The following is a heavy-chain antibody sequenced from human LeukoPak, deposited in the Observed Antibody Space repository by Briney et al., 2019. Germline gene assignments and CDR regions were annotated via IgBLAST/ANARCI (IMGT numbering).Heavy chain of an antibody. V-gene: IGHV4-38-2*01. CDR1: GYSISSGFF. Sequence: KPSETLSLTRAVSGYSISSGFFWGWIRQPPGKGLEWIGSIYHSGSTYYNPSLKSRVTISVDTSKNQFSLKLSSVTAADTAVYYCARRPYCTSTSCPPRHAFDIWGQGTMVTVSS. D-gene: IGHD2-2*01. CDR2: IYHSGST. CDR3: ARRPYCTSTSCPPRHAFDI. J-gene: IGHJ3*02.